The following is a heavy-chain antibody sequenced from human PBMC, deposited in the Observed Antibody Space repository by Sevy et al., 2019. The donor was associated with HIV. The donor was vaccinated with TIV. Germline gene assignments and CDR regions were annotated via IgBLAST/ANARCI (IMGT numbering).Heavy chain of an antibody. CDR2: INPKSGGT. D-gene: IGHD3-10*01. Sequence: ASVKVSCKASGYTFTGYFIHWVRQAPGQGLEWMGWINPKSGGTNFTQKFQGRVTMTRDTSISTAYMEVNSLRSDDTAVYYCARAPWGSGSYIDYWGQGTLVTVSS. CDR3: ARAPWGSGSYIDY. J-gene: IGHJ4*02. CDR1: GYTFTGYF. V-gene: IGHV1-2*02.